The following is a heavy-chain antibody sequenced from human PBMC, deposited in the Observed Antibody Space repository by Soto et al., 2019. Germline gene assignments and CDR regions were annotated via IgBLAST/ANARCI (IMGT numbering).Heavy chain of an antibody. V-gene: IGHV6-1*01. Sequence: PSQTLSLTCYISGDSVSSSSAAWNWIRQSPSRGLEWLGRTYYRSKWIHEYTVSMESRITINPDTTKNQFSLHIYSVTPEDTAVYYCAGVVWFRGMDVWGQGTPVTVSS. D-gene: IGHD3-16*01. J-gene: IGHJ6*02. CDR1: GDSVSSSSAA. CDR2: TYYRSKWIH. CDR3: AGVVWFRGMDV.